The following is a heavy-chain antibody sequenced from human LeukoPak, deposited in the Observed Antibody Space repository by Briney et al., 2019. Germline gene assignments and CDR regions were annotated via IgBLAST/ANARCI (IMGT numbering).Heavy chain of an antibody. CDR1: GYTFTSYY. J-gene: IGHJ4*02. V-gene: IGHV1-46*01. D-gene: IGHD3-22*01. CDR2: INPSGGST. Sequence: ASVKVSCKASGYTFTSYYMHWVRQAPGQGLKWMGIINPSGGSTSYAQKFQGRVTMTRDMSTSTVYMELSSLRSEDTAVYYCAIERSRYYYDSKEFDYWGQGTLVTVSS. CDR3: AIERSRYYYDSKEFDY.